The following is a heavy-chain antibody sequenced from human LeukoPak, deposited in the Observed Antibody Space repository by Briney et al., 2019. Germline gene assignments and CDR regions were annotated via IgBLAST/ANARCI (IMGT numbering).Heavy chain of an antibody. D-gene: IGHD6-19*01. Sequence: GGSLRLSCAASGFTFSSYAMHWVRQAPGKGLEWVAVISYDGSNKYYADSVKGRFTISRDNSKNTLYLQMNSLRAEDTAVYYCARDGTTAIAVAGIDYWGQGTLVTVSS. CDR3: ARDGTTAIAVAGIDY. CDR2: ISYDGSNK. V-gene: IGHV3-30*04. CDR1: GFTFSSYA. J-gene: IGHJ4*02.